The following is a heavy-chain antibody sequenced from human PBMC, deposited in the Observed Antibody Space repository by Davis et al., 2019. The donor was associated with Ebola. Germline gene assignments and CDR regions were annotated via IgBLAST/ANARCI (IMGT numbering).Heavy chain of an antibody. J-gene: IGHJ4*02. V-gene: IGHV6-1*01. CDR3: VRGWLRSAFDQ. CDR2: TYYTSKWYI. CDR1: GHSLSSDSAA. Sequence: HSQTLSLTCVISGHSLSSDSAAWNWISQSPSRGLEWLGRTYYTSKWYIDYAVPLKRRITIKPDTSKNQFSLQLNSVTPEDTAVYYCVRGWLRSAFDQWGQGTLVTVSS. D-gene: IGHD5-12*01.